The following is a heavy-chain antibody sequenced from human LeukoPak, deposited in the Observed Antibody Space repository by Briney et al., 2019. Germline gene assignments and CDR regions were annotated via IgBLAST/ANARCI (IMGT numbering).Heavy chain of an antibody. J-gene: IGHJ3*02. D-gene: IGHD3-22*01. CDR3: ARDWYYDSSGYYPPGRAFDI. CDR2: ISYDGSNK. Sequence: GGSLRLSCAASGFTFSSYAMHWVRQAPGKGLEWVAVISYDGSNKYYADSVKGRFTISRDNSKNTLYLQMNSLRAEDTAVYYCARDWYYDSSGYYPPGRAFDIWGQGTMVTVSS. V-gene: IGHV3-30-3*01. CDR1: GFTFSSYA.